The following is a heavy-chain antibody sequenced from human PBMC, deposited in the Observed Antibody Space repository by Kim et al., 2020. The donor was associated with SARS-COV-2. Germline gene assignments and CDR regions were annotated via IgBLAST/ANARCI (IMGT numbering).Heavy chain of an antibody. D-gene: IGHD3-22*01. Sequence: GGSLRLSCAASGFTFSSYAMHWVRQAPGKGLEWVAVISYDGSNKYYADSVKGRFTISRDNSKNTLYLQMNSLRAEDTAVYYCARGFGWAYYYDSSGSYFDYWGQGTLVTVSS. V-gene: IGHV3-30-3*01. CDR1: GFTFSSYA. CDR3: ARGFGWAYYYDSSGSYFDY. J-gene: IGHJ4*02. CDR2: ISYDGSNK.